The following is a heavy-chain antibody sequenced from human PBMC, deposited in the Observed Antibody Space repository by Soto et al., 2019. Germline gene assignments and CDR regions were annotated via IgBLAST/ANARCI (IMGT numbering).Heavy chain of an antibody. CDR2: VFSRGTT. J-gene: IGHJ6*02. CDR1: GGSISDFY. D-gene: IGHD1-7*01. CDR3: AREGYKNYDYGMDV. Sequence: NPSETLSLTCTVSGGSISDFYWSWIRQSAGKGLEWIGRVFSRGTTNFNPSLKSRVTMSVDTSKNQISLNVRFVTAADTAVYYCAREGYKNYDYGMDVWGQGTPVTVSS. V-gene: IGHV4-4*07.